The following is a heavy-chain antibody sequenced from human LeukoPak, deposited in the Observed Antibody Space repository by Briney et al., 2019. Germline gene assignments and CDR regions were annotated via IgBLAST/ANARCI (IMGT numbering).Heavy chain of an antibody. CDR2: ISSSSSYV. CDR1: GFTFSRYS. V-gene: IGHV3-21*01. CDR3: ARGRNNWFDP. Sequence: GGSLRLSCAASGFTFSRYSMNWVRQAPGKGLEWVSSISSSSSYVYYADSVEGRFTISRDNAKNSLYLQMNSLRAEDTAVYYCARGRNNWFDPWGQGTLVTVSS. J-gene: IGHJ5*02.